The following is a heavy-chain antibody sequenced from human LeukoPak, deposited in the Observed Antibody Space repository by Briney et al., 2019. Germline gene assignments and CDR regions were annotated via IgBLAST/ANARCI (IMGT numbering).Heavy chain of an antibody. J-gene: IGHJ4*02. V-gene: IGHV1-18*01. CDR3: ARGPRYCSSTSCYSVEGDY. CDR1: GYTFPSYV. Sequence: AAVKVSCKASGYTFPSYVLSWVRQAPGQGLAWMGWINVYNGNTNYAQKLQGRVTMTTDTSTSTAYMELRSLRSDDTAVYYCARGPRYCSSTSCYSVEGDYWGQGDLVTVSS. CDR2: INVYNGNT. D-gene: IGHD2-2*01.